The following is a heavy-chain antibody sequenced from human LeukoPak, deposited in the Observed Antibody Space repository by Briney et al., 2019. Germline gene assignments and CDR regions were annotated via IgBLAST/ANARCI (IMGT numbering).Heavy chain of an antibody. CDR1: GFTFSNAW. J-gene: IGHJ4*02. D-gene: IGHD2-2*01. CDR3: TTDLLVVPAASLDYFDY. CDR2: IKSKTDGGTT. Sequence: PGGSLRLSCAASGFTFSNAWMSWVRQAPGKGLEWVGRIKSKTDGGTTDYAAPVKGRFTISRDDSKNTLYLQMNSLKTEDTAVYYCTTDLLVVPAASLDYFDYWGQGTLVTVSS. V-gene: IGHV3-15*01.